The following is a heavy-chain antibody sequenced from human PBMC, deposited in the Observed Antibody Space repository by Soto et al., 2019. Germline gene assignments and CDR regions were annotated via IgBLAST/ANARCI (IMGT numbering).Heavy chain of an antibody. V-gene: IGHV1-58*01. Sequence: ASVKVSCKASGFTFSSSSVQWVRQARGQRLEWIGWIVVGSGDTNYAQKFQERVTITRDMSTTTAYMDLSSLRSEDTAVYYCAAERLLDGMGVWGQGTTVTVSS. CDR1: GFTFSSSS. J-gene: IGHJ6*02. CDR2: IVVGSGDT. CDR3: AAERLLDGMGV.